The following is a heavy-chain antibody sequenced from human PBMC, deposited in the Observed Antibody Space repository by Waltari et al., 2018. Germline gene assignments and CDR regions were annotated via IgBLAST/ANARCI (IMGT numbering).Heavy chain of an antibody. CDR3: ARDGYCSSTSCLFDY. CDR1: GFTFSSYS. V-gene: IGHV3-21*01. CDR2: ISSSSSYI. J-gene: IGHJ4*02. Sequence: EVQLVESGGGLVKPGGSLRLSCAASGFTFSSYSMNWARPAPGKGLEWVSSISSSSSYIYYADSVKGRFTISRDNAKNSLYLQMNSLRAEDTAVYYCARDGYCSSTSCLFDYWGQGTLVTVSS. D-gene: IGHD2-2*03.